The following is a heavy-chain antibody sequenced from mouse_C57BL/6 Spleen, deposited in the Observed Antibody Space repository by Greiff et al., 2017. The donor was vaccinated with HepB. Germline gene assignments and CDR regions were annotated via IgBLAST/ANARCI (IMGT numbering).Heavy chain of an antibody. Sequence: QVQLQQPGAELVKPGASVKLSCKASGYTFTSYWMQWVKQRPGQGLEWIGEIDPSDSYTNYDQKFKGKATLTVDTSSSTAYMQLSSLTSEDSAVYYGARRGSNCWYLDVWGTGTTVTVSS. CDR1: GYTFTSYW. CDR2: IDPSDSYT. J-gene: IGHJ1*03. CDR3: ARRGSNCWYLDV. V-gene: IGHV1-50*01. D-gene: IGHD2-5*01.